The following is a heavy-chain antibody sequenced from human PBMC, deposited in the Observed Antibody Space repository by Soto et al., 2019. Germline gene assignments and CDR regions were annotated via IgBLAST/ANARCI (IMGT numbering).Heavy chain of an antibody. CDR2: IVRGGST. CDR1: GASITSTNW. Sequence: QVQLQESGPGLVRPSETLSLTCAVSGASITSTNWWSWVRQPPGKGLERIGGIVRGGSTNYNRSLKSRVTISVDKSKNQFSLRLTSVTAADTAVYYCARAILANPWFDPWGQGTLVSVYS. J-gene: IGHJ5*02. D-gene: IGHD2-2*02. V-gene: IGHV4-4*02. CDR3: ARAILANPWFDP.